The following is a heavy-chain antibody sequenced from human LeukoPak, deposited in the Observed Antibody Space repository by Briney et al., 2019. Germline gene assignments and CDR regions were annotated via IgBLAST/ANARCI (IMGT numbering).Heavy chain of an antibody. Sequence: ASVKVSCKASGGTFSSYAISWVRQAPGQGLEWMGRIIPILGIANYAQKFQGRVTITADKSTSTAYMELSSLRSEDTAVYYCARARKRGQLLPFDYWGQGTLVTVSS. D-gene: IGHD5-24*01. CDR3: ARARKRGQLLPFDY. V-gene: IGHV1-69*04. CDR2: IIPILGIA. J-gene: IGHJ4*02. CDR1: GGTFSSYA.